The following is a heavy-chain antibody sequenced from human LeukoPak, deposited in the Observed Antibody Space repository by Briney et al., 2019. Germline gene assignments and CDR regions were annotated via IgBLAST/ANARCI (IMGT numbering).Heavy chain of an antibody. V-gene: IGHV4-61*08. CDR3: ARDRGSSWYYTMDV. D-gene: IGHD6-13*01. CDR2: IYYTGST. Sequence: SQTLSLTCTVSGGSISSGDYYWSWIRQPPGKGLEWIGYIYYTGSTNYNPSLKSRVTISVDTSKNQFSLNLSSVTATDTAVYYCARDRGSSWYYTMDVWGQGTTVTVSS. CDR1: GGSISSGDYY. J-gene: IGHJ6*02.